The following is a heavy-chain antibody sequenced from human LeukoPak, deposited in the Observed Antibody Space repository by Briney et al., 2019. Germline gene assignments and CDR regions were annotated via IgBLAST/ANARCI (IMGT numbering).Heavy chain of an antibody. CDR2: IYYSGST. D-gene: IGHD3-16*01. CDR1: GGSISSYY. CDR3: ARAGMGGPGGLDY. V-gene: IGHV4-59*01. J-gene: IGHJ4*02. Sequence: SETLSLTCTVSGGSISSYYWSWIRQPPGKGLEWIGYIYYSGSTNYNPSLKSRVTISVDTSKNQFSLKLSSVTAADTAVYYCARAGMGGPGGLDYWGQGTLVIVSS.